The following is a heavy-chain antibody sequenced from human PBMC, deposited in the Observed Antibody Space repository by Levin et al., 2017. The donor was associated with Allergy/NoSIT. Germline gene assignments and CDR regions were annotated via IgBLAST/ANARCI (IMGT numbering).Heavy chain of an antibody. CDR1: PFNNYW. CDR3: ARGGHVDV. J-gene: IGHJ6*02. V-gene: IGHV3-7*04. CDR2: INPDGSEK. Sequence: PGGSLRLSCAFPFNNYWMTWVRQAPGKGLEWVANINPDGSEKNYVDSVKDRFIISRDNTKKSLYLQMNSLRADDTAVYYCARGGHVDVCGQGTTVTVSS. D-gene: IGHD3-16*01.